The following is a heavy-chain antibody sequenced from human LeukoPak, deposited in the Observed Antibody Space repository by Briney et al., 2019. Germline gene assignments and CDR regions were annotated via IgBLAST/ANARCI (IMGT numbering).Heavy chain of an antibody. CDR1: GFTFSSYG. V-gene: IGHV3-48*04. CDR3: ARVAESVEMRY. CDR2: ISSSGSTI. D-gene: IGHD5-24*01. J-gene: IGHJ4*02. Sequence: TGGSLRLSCAASGFTFSSYGMHWVRQAPGKGLEWVSYISSSGSTIYYADSVKGRFTISRDNAKNSLYLQMNILRAEDTAVYYCARVAESVEMRYWGQGTLVTVSS.